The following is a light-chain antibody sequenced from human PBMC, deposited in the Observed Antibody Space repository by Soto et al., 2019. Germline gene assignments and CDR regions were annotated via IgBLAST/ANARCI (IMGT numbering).Light chain of an antibody. CDR3: QQCYSTPPT. CDR2: WAS. Sequence: DIVMTQSPDSLAVSLGERATINCKSSQSLLYSSNNKNYLAWYQQKPGQPPKLLIYWASNRQSGVPDRFSGSGSGTDFTLTISSLQAEDVAVYFCQQCYSTPPTFGQGTKLEI. V-gene: IGKV4-1*01. J-gene: IGKJ2*01. CDR1: QSLLYSSNNKNY.